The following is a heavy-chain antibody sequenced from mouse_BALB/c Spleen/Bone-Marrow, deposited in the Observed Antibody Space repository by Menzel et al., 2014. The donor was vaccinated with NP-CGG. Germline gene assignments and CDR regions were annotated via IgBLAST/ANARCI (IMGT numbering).Heavy chain of an antibody. CDR3: ARDMGGLLFDY. Sequence: EVKLQESGGGLVQPGGSLRLSCATSGFTFTDYYMNWVRPPPGKALEWLGFIRNKAYSYTTEYSASVKGRFTISRDNSQSILYLQMNTLRAEDSAAYYCARDMGGLLFDYWGQGTTLTVSS. CDR1: GFTFTDYY. V-gene: IGHV7-3*02. CDR2: IRNKAYSYTT. J-gene: IGHJ2*01. D-gene: IGHD2-3*01.